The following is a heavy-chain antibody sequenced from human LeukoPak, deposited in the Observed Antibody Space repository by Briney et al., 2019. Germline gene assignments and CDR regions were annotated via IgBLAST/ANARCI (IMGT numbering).Heavy chain of an antibody. V-gene: IGHV4-39*01. Sequence: SETLSLTCTVSGGSLRSSNYYWSWIRQPPGKGLEWIGSINYSGNTYYNPSLKSRVTTSVDTSKNQFSLKLSSVTAADTAVYNCARYVVSGSGKYYFDYWGQGTLVTVSS. CDR1: GGSLRSSNYY. CDR3: ARYVVSGSGKYYFDY. D-gene: IGHD3-10*01. CDR2: INYSGNT. J-gene: IGHJ4*02.